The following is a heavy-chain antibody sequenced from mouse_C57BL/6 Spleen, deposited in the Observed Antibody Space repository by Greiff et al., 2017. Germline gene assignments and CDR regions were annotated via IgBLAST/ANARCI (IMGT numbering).Heavy chain of an antibody. D-gene: IGHD1-3*01. CDR1: GYTFTDYY. CDR2: IFPGSGSN. CDR3: ARVDPLRGTMDY. J-gene: IGHJ4*01. V-gene: IGHV1-75*01. Sequence: QVHVKQSGPELVKPGASVKISCKASGYTFTDYYINWVKQRPGQGLEGIGWIFPGSGSNYYNEKFKGKATLTVDKSSSTAYMLLSSLTSEDSAVYFCARVDPLRGTMDYWGQGTSVTVSS.